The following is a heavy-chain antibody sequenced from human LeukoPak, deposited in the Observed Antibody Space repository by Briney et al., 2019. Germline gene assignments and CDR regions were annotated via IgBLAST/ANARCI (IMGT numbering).Heavy chain of an antibody. CDR3: TRDEVGYSYGFDY. D-gene: IGHD5-18*01. CDR1: GFTFGDYA. J-gene: IGHJ4*02. V-gene: IGHV3-49*03. CDR2: IRSKAYGGTT. Sequence: GGSLRLSCTASGFTFGDYAMSWFRQAPGKGLEWVGFIRSKAYGGTTEYAASVKGRFTISRDDSKSIAYLQMNSLKTEDTAVYYCTRDEVGYSYGFDYWGQGSLVTVSS.